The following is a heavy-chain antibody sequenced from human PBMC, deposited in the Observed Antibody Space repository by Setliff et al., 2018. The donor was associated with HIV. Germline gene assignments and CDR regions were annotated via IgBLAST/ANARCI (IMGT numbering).Heavy chain of an antibody. V-gene: IGHV1-18*01. CDR1: GGTFSTYS. D-gene: IGHD6-19*01. J-gene: IGHJ4*02. CDR2: INTYNGNT. CDR3: VTAQWTVVLPAPRETHFES. Sequence: ASVKVSCKASGGTFSTYSMNWVRQAPGQGLEWMGWINTYNGNTNYAQKFQGRVTITTDYSTDTAQIELRSLRSDDTAVYYCVTAQWTVVLPAPRETHFESWGQGTLVTVSS.